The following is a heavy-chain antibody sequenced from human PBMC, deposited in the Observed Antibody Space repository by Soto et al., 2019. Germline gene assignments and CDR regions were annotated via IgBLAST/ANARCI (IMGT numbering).Heavy chain of an antibody. Sequence: QVQLVQSGAEVKKPGSSVKVSCKASGGIFSSYAISWLRQAPGQGLEWMGAVIPILGQAYYAQDLQDRVSITADESTRTTCMELSSLRSEDTAVYFCARVGGIGAPPGTDYWGQGTLVTVS. J-gene: IGHJ4*02. CDR3: ARVGGIGAPPGTDY. D-gene: IGHD6-6*01. CDR2: VIPILGQA. V-gene: IGHV1-69*01. CDR1: GGIFSSYA.